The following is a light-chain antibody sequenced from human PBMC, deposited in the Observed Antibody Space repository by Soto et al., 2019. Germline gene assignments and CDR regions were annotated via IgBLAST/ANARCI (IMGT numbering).Light chain of an antibody. Sequence: QSMLTQPPSVSGAPGQRVTISCTGSSSNIGAGYDVHWYQQLPGTAPKLLIYGNSNRPSGVPDRFSGSKSGTSASLAITGLQAEDEADYYCQSYDSSRSGVVFGGGTKVTVL. CDR1: SSNIGAGYD. CDR3: QSYDSSRSGVV. V-gene: IGLV1-40*01. J-gene: IGLJ2*01. CDR2: GNS.